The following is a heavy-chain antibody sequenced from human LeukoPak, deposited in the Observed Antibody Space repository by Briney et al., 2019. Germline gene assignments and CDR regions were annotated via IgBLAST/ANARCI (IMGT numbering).Heavy chain of an antibody. J-gene: IGHJ4*02. CDR3: ARVQQYDKFDY. V-gene: IGHV3-20*04. Sequence: GGSLRLTCAASGFTFDDYDLNWVRQAPGKGLEWVSGISWNGRNTAYAESLKGRFTISRDNAKNSLYLQMNSLRAEDTAFYYCARVQQYDKFDYWGQGTLVTVSS. CDR1: GFTFDDYD. CDR2: ISWNGRNT. D-gene: IGHD3-22*01.